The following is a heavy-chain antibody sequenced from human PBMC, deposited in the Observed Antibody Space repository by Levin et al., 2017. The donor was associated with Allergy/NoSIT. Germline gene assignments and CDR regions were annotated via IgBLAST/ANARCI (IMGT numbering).Heavy chain of an antibody. CDR1: GFTFSSYG. D-gene: IGHD3-3*01. Sequence: GESLKISCAASGFTFSSYGMHWVRQAPGQGLEWVAVIWYDGSNKYYADSVKGRFTISRDNSKNTLYLQMNSLRAEDTAVYYCARDTSFGVVRYYYYYGMDVWGQGTTVTVSS. J-gene: IGHJ6*02. CDR2: IWYDGSNK. CDR3: ARDTSFGVVRYYYYYGMDV. V-gene: IGHV3-33*01.